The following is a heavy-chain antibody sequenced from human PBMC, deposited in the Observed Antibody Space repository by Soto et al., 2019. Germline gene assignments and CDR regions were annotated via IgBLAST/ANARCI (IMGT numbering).Heavy chain of an antibody. J-gene: IGHJ6*03. V-gene: IGHV3-33*01. CDR3: ARALSRAHIAARHMFPYYYYMDV. CDR1: GFTFSSYG. CDR2: IWYDGSNK. D-gene: IGHD6-6*01. Sequence: QVQLVESGGGVVQPGRSLRLSCAASGFTFSSYGMHWVRQAPGKGLEWVAVIWYDGSNKYYADSVKGRFTISRDNSKTTLYLQMNSLRAEDTAVYYGARALSRAHIAARHMFPYYYYMDVWGKGTTVTVSS.